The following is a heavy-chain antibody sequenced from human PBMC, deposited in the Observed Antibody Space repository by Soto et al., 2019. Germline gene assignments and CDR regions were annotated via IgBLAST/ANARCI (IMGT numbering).Heavy chain of an antibody. CDR1: GFTFSSYA. J-gene: IGHJ6*03. CDR3: AKPDTAMVPLWYYYYYMGV. CDR2: ISGSGGST. D-gene: IGHD5-18*01. Sequence: EVQLLESGGGLVQPGGSLRLSCAASGFTFSSYAMSWVRQAPGKGLEWVSAISGSGGSTYYADSVKGRFTISRDNSKNTLYLQMNSLRAEDTAVYYCAKPDTAMVPLWYYYYYMGVWGKGTTVTVSS. V-gene: IGHV3-23*01.